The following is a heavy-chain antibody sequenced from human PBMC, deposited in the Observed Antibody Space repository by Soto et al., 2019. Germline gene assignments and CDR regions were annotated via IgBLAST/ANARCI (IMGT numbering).Heavy chain of an antibody. CDR2: IDWADDK. CDR3: ARISEGYSSGPDY. D-gene: IGHD6-19*01. Sequence: WFSLIDWADDKYYSTSLKTRLTISKDTSKNQVVLTLTNVDPVATATYYCARISEGYSSGPDYWGKGTRVTVSS. V-gene: IGHV2-70*01. J-gene: IGHJ4*02.